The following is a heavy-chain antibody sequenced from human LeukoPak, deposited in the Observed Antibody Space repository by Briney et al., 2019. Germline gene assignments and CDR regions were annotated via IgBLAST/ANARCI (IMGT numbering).Heavy chain of an antibody. CDR2: TYFRSKWFY. D-gene: IGHD4-23*01. CDR1: GDSVSINSDT. J-gene: IGHJ4*02. Sequence: SQTLSLTCAFSGDSVSINSDTWNWIRQSPSRGLEWLGRTYFRSKWFYDYAVSVKSRVVFIPDTSKNQFSLQLNSVTPEDTAVYYCSRVHTGTVAPFDFWGQGTLVTVSS. V-gene: IGHV6-1*01. CDR3: SRVHTGTVAPFDF.